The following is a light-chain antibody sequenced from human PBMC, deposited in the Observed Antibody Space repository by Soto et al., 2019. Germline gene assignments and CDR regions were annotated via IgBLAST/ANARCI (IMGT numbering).Light chain of an antibody. CDR3: QQRSNWPPWT. Sequence: IVMTQSPGTLSVSPGERVTLSCRASQSVGNNLAWHQQKPGQAPRLLIYGASTRATGFPARFSGSGSGTDFTLTISSLEPEDFAVYYCQQRSNWPPWTFGQGTKVDIK. J-gene: IGKJ1*01. CDR2: GAS. CDR1: QSVGNN. V-gene: IGKV3-15*01.